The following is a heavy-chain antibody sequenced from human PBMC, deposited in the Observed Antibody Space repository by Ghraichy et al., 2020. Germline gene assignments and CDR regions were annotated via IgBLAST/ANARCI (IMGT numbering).Heavy chain of an antibody. D-gene: IGHD3-22*01. Sequence: GGSLRLSCAASGFTFSSYAMSWVRQAPGKGLEWVSAISGSGGSTYYADSVKGRFTISRDNSKNTLYLQMNSLRAEDTAVYYCAKDLSRYYYDSSGYSPENPLYYYYGMDVWGQGTTVTVSS. CDR2: ISGSGGST. CDR3: AKDLSRYYYDSSGYSPENPLYYYYGMDV. CDR1: GFTFSSYA. V-gene: IGHV3-23*01. J-gene: IGHJ6*02.